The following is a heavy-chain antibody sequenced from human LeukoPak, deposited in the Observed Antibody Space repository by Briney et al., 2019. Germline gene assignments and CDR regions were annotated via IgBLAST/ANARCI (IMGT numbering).Heavy chain of an antibody. CDR2: ISGSGGST. V-gene: IGHV3-23*01. J-gene: IGHJ3*02. D-gene: IGHD3-3*01. CDR3: AKTRDFGVVRDAFDI. CDR1: GFTLSSYW. Sequence: PGGSLRLSCAASGFTLSSYWMHWVRQAPGKGLEWVSAISGSGGSTYYADSVKDRFTISRDNSKNTLYLQMNSLRAEDTAVYYCAKTRDFGVVRDAFDIWGQGTMVTVSS.